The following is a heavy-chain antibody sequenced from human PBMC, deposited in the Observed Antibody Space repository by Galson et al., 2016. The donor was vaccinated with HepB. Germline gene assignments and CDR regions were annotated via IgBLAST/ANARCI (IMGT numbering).Heavy chain of an antibody. V-gene: IGHV3-30*03. CDR1: GFTFSNRG. J-gene: IGHJ4*02. CDR3: ARRHEYCPPVGCSVDY. D-gene: IGHD2/OR15-2a*01. Sequence: SLRLSCAASGFTFSNRGMHWVRQAPGKGLEWVAADSVHGGRKFYADSVNGRFTISRDNSNSMLFLQMSSLRADDTAVYYCARRHEYCPPVGCSVDYWGQGTLVSVSS. CDR2: DSVHGGRK.